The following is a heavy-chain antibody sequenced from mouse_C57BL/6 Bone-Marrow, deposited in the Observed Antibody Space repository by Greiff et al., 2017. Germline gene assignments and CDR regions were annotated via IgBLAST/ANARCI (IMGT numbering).Heavy chain of an antibody. CDR2: IYPGDGDT. D-gene: IGHD3-2*02. Sequence: QVQLKESGPELVKPGASVKISCKASGYAFSSSWMNWVKQRPGKGLEWIGRIYPGDGDTNYNGKFKGKATLTADKSSSTAYMQLSSLTSEDSAVXFCALDSSGYEFAYWGQGTLVTVSA. CDR1: GYAFSSSW. CDR3: ALDSSGYEFAY. V-gene: IGHV1-82*01. J-gene: IGHJ3*01.